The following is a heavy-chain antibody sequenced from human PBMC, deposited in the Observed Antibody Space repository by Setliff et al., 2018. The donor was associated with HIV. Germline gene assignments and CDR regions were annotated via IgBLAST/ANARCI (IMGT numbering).Heavy chain of an antibody. CDR2: IYYSGST. Sequence: SETLSLTCTVSGGSISSGDYYWSWIRQHPGKGLEWIGYIYYSGSTNYNPSLQSRVTISIDTSKHQFFLKVRSVTAADTAVYYCARGGYSSRWYTWFDPWGQGTLVTVSS. CDR3: ARGGYSSRWYTWFDP. J-gene: IGHJ5*01. D-gene: IGHD6-13*01. CDR1: GGSISSGDYY. V-gene: IGHV4-61*08.